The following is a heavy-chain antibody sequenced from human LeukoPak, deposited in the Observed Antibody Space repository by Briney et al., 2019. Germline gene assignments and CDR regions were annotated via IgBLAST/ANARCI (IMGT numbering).Heavy chain of an antibody. CDR2: ISGSGGST. Sequence: GGSLRLSCAASGFNFSSDSMSWVRQALGKGLEWVSAISGSGGSTYYADSVKGRFTISRDNSKNTLYLQMNSLRAEDTAVYYCAKFFWNGGNWGQGTLVTVSS. J-gene: IGHJ4*02. V-gene: IGHV3-23*01. D-gene: IGHD1-1*01. CDR1: GFNFSSDS. CDR3: AKFFWNGGN.